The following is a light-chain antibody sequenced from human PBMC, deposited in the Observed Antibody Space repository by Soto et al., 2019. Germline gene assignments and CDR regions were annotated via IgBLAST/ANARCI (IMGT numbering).Light chain of an antibody. CDR2: DAS. J-gene: IGKJ2*01. V-gene: IGKV3-11*01. CDR1: QSVSSY. Sequence: EIVLTQSPATLSLSPGERATLSCRASQSVSSYLAWHQQKPGQAPRLLIYDASNRATGIPARFSGSGSGTDFTLTISSLEPEDFVVYYCQQRTNWPYTFGQGTKLEIK. CDR3: QQRTNWPYT.